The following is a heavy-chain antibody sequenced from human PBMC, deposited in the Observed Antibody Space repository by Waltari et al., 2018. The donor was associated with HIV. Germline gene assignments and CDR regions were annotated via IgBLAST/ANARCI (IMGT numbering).Heavy chain of an antibody. CDR3: AKDLFPFDAFDI. V-gene: IGHV3-23*04. J-gene: IGHJ3*02. Sequence: EVQLVESGGGLVERGGSVRISWQASGFTFSGYARNWVRQAPGKGLEWVSTSSVSGGSTYYADSVEGRFTISRDNSKNTLYLQMNSLRAEDTAVYYCAKDLFPFDAFDIWGQGTMVTVSS. CDR2: SSVSGGST. D-gene: IGHD3-10*02. CDR1: GFTFSGYA.